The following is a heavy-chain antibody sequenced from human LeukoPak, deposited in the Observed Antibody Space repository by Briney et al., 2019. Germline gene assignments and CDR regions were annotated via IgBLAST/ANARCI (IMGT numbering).Heavy chain of an antibody. V-gene: IGHV3-30*03. CDR2: ISYDGSNK. D-gene: IGHD3-3*01. CDR3: ARGRFWSGYYTGIDY. Sequence: GGSLRLSCAASGFTFSSYGMHWVRQAPGKGLEWVAVISYDGSNKYYADSVKGRFTISRDNSKNTLYLQMNSLRAEDTAVYYCARGRFWSGYYTGIDYWGQGTLVTVSS. J-gene: IGHJ4*02. CDR1: GFTFSSYG.